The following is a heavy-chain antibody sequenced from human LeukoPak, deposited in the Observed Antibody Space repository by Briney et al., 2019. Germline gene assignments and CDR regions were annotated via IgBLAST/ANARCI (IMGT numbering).Heavy chain of an antibody. V-gene: IGHV3-48*01. Sequence: GGSLRLSCEVSGFSFSIYGMNWVRQAPGKGLEWVSYISSSGTTIHYTDSVKGRFTISRDNAKNSLYLQMNSLRAEDTAVYYCARGDNYYDTSGYYNYYYYCMDVWGKGTTVTVSS. D-gene: IGHD3-22*01. CDR3: ARGDNYYDTSGYYNYYYYCMDV. CDR2: ISSSGTTI. J-gene: IGHJ6*03. CDR1: GFSFSIYG.